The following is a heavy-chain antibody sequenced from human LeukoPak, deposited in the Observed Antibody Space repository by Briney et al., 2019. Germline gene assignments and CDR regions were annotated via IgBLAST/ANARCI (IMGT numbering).Heavy chain of an antibody. J-gene: IGHJ4*02. Sequence: GGSLRLSCAASGFTFSSYSMNWVRRAPGKGLEWVSSISSSSSYIYYADSVKGRFTISRDNAKNSLYLQMNSLRAEDTAVYYCARGGPQDYYDSSGYYGYFDYWGQGTLVTVSS. CDR1: GFTFSSYS. CDR2: ISSSSSYI. D-gene: IGHD3-22*01. CDR3: ARGGPQDYYDSSGYYGYFDY. V-gene: IGHV3-21*01.